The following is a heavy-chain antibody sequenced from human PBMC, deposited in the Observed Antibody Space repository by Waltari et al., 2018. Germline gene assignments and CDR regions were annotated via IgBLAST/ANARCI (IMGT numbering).Heavy chain of an antibody. J-gene: IGHJ6*02. CDR3: VKEAAGYDSLIANGLDV. V-gene: IGHV3-43D*04. CDR2: ITWDGRST. CDR1: GFTFDHFA. D-gene: IGHD3-9*01. Sequence: EVHLEESGGGVVQPGGSLRISCAASGFTFDHFAMPWVRQAPGKGLEWVSLITWDGRSTYYADSVKGRFAISRDNGKDFLYLQMNSLRPEDTALYYCVKEAAGYDSLIANGLDVWGQGTTVTVSS.